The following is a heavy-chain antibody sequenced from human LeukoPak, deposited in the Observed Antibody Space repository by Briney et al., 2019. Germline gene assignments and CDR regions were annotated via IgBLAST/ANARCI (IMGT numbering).Heavy chain of an antibody. D-gene: IGHD6-13*01. V-gene: IGHV4-39*01. J-gene: IGHJ3*02. CDR2: ISYSGRP. CDR3: ARRVAALHAFDI. CDR1: DGSISSSSYN. Sequence: SETLCLTCTVSDGSISSSSYNWGWIRQPPGKGLEWIGSISYSGRPYNNTSRTRRVTISVDTSNTQFSLKLSSVTAADTAVYYCARRVAALHAFDIWGQGTMVTVSS.